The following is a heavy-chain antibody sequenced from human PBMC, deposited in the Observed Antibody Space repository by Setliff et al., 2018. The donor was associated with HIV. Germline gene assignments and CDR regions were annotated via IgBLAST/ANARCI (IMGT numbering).Heavy chain of an antibody. CDR3: ARDPPGYGDSNDF. CDR2: IYYSGNT. V-gene: IGHV4-61*01. J-gene: IGHJ4*02. CDR1: GGSVGSGSYF. D-gene: IGHD4-17*01. Sequence: SETLSLTCTVSGGSVGSGSYFWSWIRQPPRKGLEWIGYIYYSGNTNYNPSLKSRVTLSIDTSKNQFSLNLHSVTAADTAVYYCARDPPGYGDSNDFWGQGNLVTVSS.